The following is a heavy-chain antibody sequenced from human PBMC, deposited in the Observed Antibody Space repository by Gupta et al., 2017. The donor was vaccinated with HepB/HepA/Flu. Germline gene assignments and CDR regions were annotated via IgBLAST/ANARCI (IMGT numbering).Heavy chain of an antibody. CDR1: GLTVRTRY. D-gene: IGHD7-27*01. CDR2: IYSAGAGGSI. Sequence: EVQLVESGGNLVQPGGSLRLSCAASGLTVRTRYMSWVRQAPGRGLEWLSIIYSAGAGGSIYYADSVEGRFSMSRDDSENTVYLQMNSLTVEDTALYYCASSNAPNLGDYWGQGTLVTVSS. V-gene: IGHV3-66*01. CDR3: ASSNAPNLGDY. J-gene: IGHJ4*02.